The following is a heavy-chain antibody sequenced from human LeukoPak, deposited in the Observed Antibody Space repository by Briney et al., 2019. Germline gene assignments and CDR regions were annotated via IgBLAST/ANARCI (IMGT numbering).Heavy chain of an antibody. CDR1: RFTFSSYG. J-gene: IGHJ5*02. CDR3: ARDLIAVAGTSQFDP. Sequence: GGSLRLSCAASRFTFSSYGMHWVRQAPGKGLEWVAVISYDGNNRYYADSVKGRFTISRYNSKNTVYLQMNSLRVEDTGVYYCARDLIAVAGTSQFDPWGQGILVTVSS. CDR2: ISYDGNNR. V-gene: IGHV3-30*03. D-gene: IGHD6-19*01.